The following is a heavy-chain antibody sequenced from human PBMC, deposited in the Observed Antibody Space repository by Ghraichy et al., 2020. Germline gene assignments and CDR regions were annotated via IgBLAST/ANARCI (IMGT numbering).Heavy chain of an antibody. J-gene: IGHJ3*01. V-gene: IGHV1-2*06. CDR1: GYIFNTYD. Sequence: ASVKVSCKASGYIFNTYDIHWVRQAPGQGLEWMGRMNPNTGATTYAQAFKGRLTITSDTSIGTVYMHLSSLRSDDTAVYFCAGPPNPLPDTGFYSYVHDAFDVWGQGTLVAVSS. CDR3: AGPPNPLPDTGFYSYVHDAFDV. D-gene: IGHD3-22*01. CDR2: MNPNTGAT.